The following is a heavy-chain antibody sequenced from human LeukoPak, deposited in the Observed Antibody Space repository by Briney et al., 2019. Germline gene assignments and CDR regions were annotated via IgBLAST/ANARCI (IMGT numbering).Heavy chain of an antibody. CDR1: GFTFSGYS. CDR2: ISSSSSTI. CDR3: ARGKVVRGVIDY. V-gene: IGHV3-48*01. Sequence: GGSLRLSCAASGFTFSGYSMKWVRRAPGKGLEWISYISSSSSTIYYADSVKGRLTISRDNAKNSLYLQMNSLRVDDTAVYYCARGKVVRGVIDYWGQGTLVTVSS. D-gene: IGHD3-10*01. J-gene: IGHJ4*02.